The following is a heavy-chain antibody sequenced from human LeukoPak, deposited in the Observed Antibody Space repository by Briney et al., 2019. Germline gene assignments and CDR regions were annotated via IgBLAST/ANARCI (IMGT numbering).Heavy chain of an antibody. V-gene: IGHV4-59*01. CDR3: ARDNGYDILTGYSTDAFDI. D-gene: IGHD3-9*01. J-gene: IGHJ3*02. Sequence: SETLSLTCTVSGGSISSYYWSWIRQPPGKGLEWIGYIYYSGSTNYNPSLKSRVTISVDTSKNQFSLKLSSVTAADTAVYYCARDNGYDILTGYSTDAFDIWGQGTMVTVSS. CDR1: GGSISSYY. CDR2: IYYSGST.